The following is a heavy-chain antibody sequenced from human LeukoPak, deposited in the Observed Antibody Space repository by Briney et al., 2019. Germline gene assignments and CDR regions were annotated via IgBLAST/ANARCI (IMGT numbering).Heavy chain of an antibody. V-gene: IGHV3-30-3*01. CDR3: AREDLDDYSNYPIPFDY. J-gene: IGHJ4*02. CDR1: GFTFSSYA. CDR2: ISYDGSNK. Sequence: PGGSLRLSCAASGFTFSSYAMHWVRQAPGKGLEWVAVISYDGSNKYYADSVKGRFTISRDNSKNTLYLQMNSLRAEDTAVYYCAREDLDDYSNYPIPFDYWGQGTLVTVSS. D-gene: IGHD4-11*01.